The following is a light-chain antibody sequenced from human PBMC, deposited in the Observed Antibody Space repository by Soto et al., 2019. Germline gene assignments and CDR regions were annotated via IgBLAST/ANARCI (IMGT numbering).Light chain of an antibody. Sequence: EIVLTQSPGTLSLSPGERATLSCRASQSVSSSYVAWYQQKPGQAPRLLIYGASTRATGIPDRFSGSGSGTDFTLTISRLEPGDFAVYFCQQYSTLPRTFGQGTKVDIK. CDR2: GAS. V-gene: IGKV3-20*01. CDR3: QQYSTLPRT. J-gene: IGKJ1*01. CDR1: QSVSSSY.